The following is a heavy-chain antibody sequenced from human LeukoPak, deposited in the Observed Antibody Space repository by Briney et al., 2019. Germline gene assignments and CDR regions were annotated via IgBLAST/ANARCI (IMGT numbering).Heavy chain of an antibody. D-gene: IGHD6-6*01. J-gene: IGHJ6*03. CDR2: ISSSSSYI. V-gene: IGHV3-21*01. CDR3: ARDTYTIEYSSSSNYYYMDV. Sequence: GGSLRLSCAASGFTFISYSMNWVRQAPGKGLEWVSSISSSSSYIYYADSVKGRFTISRDNAKNSLYLQMNSLRAEDTAVYYCARDTYTIEYSSSSNYYYMDVWGKGTTVTVSS. CDR1: GFTFISYS.